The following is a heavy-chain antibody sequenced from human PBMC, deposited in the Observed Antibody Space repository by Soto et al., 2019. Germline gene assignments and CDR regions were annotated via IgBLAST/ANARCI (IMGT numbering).Heavy chain of an antibody. D-gene: IGHD2-15*01. CDR2: ISGSGVTT. V-gene: IGHV3-23*01. J-gene: IGHJ4*02. CDR1: GFSFSNFA. CDR3: AIEKVVVVGGRHVDCFDL. Sequence: VQLLESGGGLVQPGGSLRLSCAASGFSFSNFAMSWVRQVPGKGLEWVSGISGSGVTTYYGDSVKGRLTISTDKSKNTVSVQMHSLRAEDTSVYYCAIEKVVVVGGRHVDCFDLWGQGPLVTVSS.